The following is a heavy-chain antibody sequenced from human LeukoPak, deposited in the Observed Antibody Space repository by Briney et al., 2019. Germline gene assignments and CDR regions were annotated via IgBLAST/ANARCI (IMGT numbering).Heavy chain of an antibody. V-gene: IGHV4-59*12. J-gene: IGHJ2*01. D-gene: IGHD5-18*01. CDR2: IYYSGRT. CDR3: AREVGGYRYGYRPTELYWYFDL. CDR1: GGSSSSYY. Sequence: SETLSLTCTVSGGSSSSYYWSWLRQPPGKGREWVGYIYYSGRTNYNTSLKRLVTISVKTTRKEFSQKRSSVTAADTAVYYCAREVGGYRYGYRPTELYWYFDLWGRGSLVTVSS.